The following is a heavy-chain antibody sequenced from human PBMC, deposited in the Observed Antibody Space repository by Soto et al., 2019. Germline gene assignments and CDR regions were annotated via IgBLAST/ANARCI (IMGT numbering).Heavy chain of an antibody. Sequence: SETLSLTCTVSGGSISSSSYYWGWIRQPPGKGLEWIGSIYYSGSTYYNPSLKSRVTISVDTSKNQFSLKLSSVTAADTAVYYCASLVVVPAAIDYWGQGTLVTVSS. CDR1: GGSISSSSYY. V-gene: IGHV4-39*01. J-gene: IGHJ4*02. D-gene: IGHD2-2*02. CDR2: IYYSGST. CDR3: ASLVVVPAAIDY.